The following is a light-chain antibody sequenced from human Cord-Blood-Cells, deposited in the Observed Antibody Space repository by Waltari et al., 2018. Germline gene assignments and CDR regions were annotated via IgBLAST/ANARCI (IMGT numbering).Light chain of an antibody. Sequence: SSELTQDPAVSVALGQTVRITCQGDSLRSYYASWYQQKPGQAPVLVIYGKNNRPSGSPDRFSGYSSGNTASLTITGAQAEDEADYYCNSRDSSGNHHVVFGGGTKLTVL. V-gene: IGLV3-19*01. J-gene: IGLJ2*01. CDR1: SLRSYY. CDR2: GKN. CDR3: NSRDSSGNHHVV.